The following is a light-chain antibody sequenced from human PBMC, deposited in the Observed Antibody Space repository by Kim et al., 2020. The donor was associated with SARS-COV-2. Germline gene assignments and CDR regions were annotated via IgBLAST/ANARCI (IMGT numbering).Light chain of an antibody. J-gene: IGKJ4*01. CDR3: QQRSNWPLT. CDR1: QGGSSY. Sequence: TPGKGATLSCRASQGGSSYVAWYQQKPGQAPRLLIYDASNRATGIPARYSGSGPGTDFTLTISSLEPEDFAVYYCQQRSNWPLTFGGGTKLDIK. CDR2: DAS. V-gene: IGKV3D-11*01.